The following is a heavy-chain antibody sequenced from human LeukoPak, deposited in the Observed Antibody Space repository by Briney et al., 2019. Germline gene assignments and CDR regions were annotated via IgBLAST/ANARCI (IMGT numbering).Heavy chain of an antibody. V-gene: IGHV4-59*01. CDR3: ARNLIPEQLVVNF. CDR2: IYYTGST. CDR1: GGSISNYY. D-gene: IGHD6-13*01. J-gene: IGHJ4*02. Sequence: SETLSLTCTVSGGSISNYYWNWIRQPPGKRLEWIGYIYYTGSTNYNPSLKSRVTMSVDTSKNQFSLNLQSVTPEDTAVYYCARNLIPEQLVVNFWGQGTLVTVSS.